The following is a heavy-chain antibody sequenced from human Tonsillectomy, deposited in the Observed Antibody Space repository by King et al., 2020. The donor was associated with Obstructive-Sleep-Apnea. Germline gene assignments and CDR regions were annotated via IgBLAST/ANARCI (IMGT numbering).Heavy chain of an antibody. CDR3: ARDRVLGGYGGTSGEHY. V-gene: IGHV3-21*01. D-gene: IGHD4-23*01. J-gene: IGHJ4*02. CDR1: GFPFSGYT. Sequence: EVQLVESGGGLVKPGGSLRLSCAASGFPFSGYTMNWVRQAPGKGLEWVSCISSGSDYIYYADSMKGRFVISRDDAKNTLFLQMKSLRAEDTGVYYCARDRVLGGYGGTSGEHYWGQGTLVTVSS. CDR2: ISSGSDYI.